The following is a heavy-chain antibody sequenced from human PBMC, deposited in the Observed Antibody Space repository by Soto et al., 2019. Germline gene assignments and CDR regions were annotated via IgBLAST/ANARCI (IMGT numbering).Heavy chain of an antibody. CDR1: GYTFTSYA. D-gene: IGHD3-3*01. Sequence: ASVKVSCKASGYTFTSYAMHWGRQAPGQRLEWMGWINAGNGNTKYSQKFQGGVTINRDTSASTAYMQLSSLRSEDTAVYYCTRDITSYDFWSGYSRHTILGWFDPWGQGTLVTVSS. J-gene: IGHJ5*02. CDR2: INAGNGNT. CDR3: TRDITSYDFWSGYSRHTILGWFDP. V-gene: IGHV1-3*01.